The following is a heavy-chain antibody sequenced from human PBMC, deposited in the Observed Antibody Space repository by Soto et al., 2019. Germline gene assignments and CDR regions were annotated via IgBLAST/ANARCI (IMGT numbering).Heavy chain of an antibody. CDR1: GFTFSSYG. J-gene: IGHJ6*02. V-gene: IGHV3-33*06. CDR3: AKTQLRFLEWLNSDGYYGMDV. CDR2: IWYDGSNK. Sequence: PGGSLRLSCAASGFTFSSYGMHWVRQAPGKGLEWVAVIWYDGSNKYYADSVKGRFTISRDNSKNTLYLQMNSLRAEDTAVYYCAKTQLRFLEWLNSDGYYGMDVWGQGTTVTVSS. D-gene: IGHD3-3*01.